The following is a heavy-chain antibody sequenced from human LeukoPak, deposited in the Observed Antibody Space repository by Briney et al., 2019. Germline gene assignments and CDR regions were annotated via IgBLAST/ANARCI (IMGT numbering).Heavy chain of an antibody. Sequence: GASVKVSCKASGYTFTGYYMHWVRQAPGQGLEWMGWINPNSGGTNYAQKFQGRVTMTRDTSISTAYMELSRLRSDDTAVYYCARDREGRYCSSTSCYRYIDYWGQGTLVTVSS. CDR3: ARDREGRYCSSTSCYRYIDY. V-gene: IGHV1-2*02. CDR2: INPNSGGT. CDR1: GYTFTGYY. J-gene: IGHJ4*02. D-gene: IGHD2-2*01.